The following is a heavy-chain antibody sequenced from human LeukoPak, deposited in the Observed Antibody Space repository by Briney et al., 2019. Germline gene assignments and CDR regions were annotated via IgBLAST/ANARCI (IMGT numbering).Heavy chain of an antibody. V-gene: IGHV3-33*01. CDR3: TGVSRSSWYDY. J-gene: IGHJ5*01. Sequence: PGRSLRLSCAASGFTFSNYGMHWVRQAPGKGLEWVAVIWYDGSNKYYADSVKGRFTISRDNSKNTLYLQMNSLKTEDTAVYYCTGVSRSSWYDYWGQEPWSPSPQ. D-gene: IGHD6-13*01. CDR1: GFTFSNYG. CDR2: IWYDGSNK.